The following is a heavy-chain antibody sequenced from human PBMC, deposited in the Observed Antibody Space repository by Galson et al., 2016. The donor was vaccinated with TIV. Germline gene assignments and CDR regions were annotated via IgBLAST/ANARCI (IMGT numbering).Heavy chain of an antibody. Sequence: SVKVSCKASGGTFSSYAISWVRQAPGQGLEWMGWINPNNGDANYGQKFQGRVTMTSDTSISTAYMELSSLRSDDTAVYYCARLHLWLGYSFAIWGQGTMVTVSS. J-gene: IGHJ3*02. CDR3: ARLHLWLGYSFAI. CDR2: INPNNGDA. CDR1: GGTFSSYA. V-gene: IGHV1-2*02. D-gene: IGHD5-18*01.